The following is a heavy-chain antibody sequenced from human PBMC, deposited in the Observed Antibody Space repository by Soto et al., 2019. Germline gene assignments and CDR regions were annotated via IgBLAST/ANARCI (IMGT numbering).Heavy chain of an antibody. CDR3: AKINNFNHQGGGWGNRFGH. Sequence: EVQLLESGGGLVQPGGSLRLSCAASGSTFSNYGMTWVRQAPGKGLEWVSGMSRDGGVTDYTDSVKGRFTIARDISKNTLYLRMNSLRATDAAVYNCAKINNFNHQGGGWGNRFGHRGKGTLVTVSS. CDR2: MSRDGGVT. CDR1: GSTFSNYG. J-gene: IGHJ4*02. V-gene: IGHV3-23*01. D-gene: IGHD6-19*01.